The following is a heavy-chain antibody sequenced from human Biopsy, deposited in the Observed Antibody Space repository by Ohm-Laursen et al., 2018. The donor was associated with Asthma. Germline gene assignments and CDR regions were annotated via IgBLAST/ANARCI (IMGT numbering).Heavy chain of an antibody. V-gene: IGHV1-3*04. CDR2: VNTGNGDT. CDR3: ARTYSDFLTGQVKDVFGV. Sequence: SSVKVSCKASGYNFISFAIHWVRQAPGQRLEWMGWVNTGNGDTKYSQKFQGRVTITRDTSASTAYMELRSLRSEDTATYYCARTYSDFLTGQVKDVFGVWGQGTMVTVSS. CDR1: GYNFISFA. J-gene: IGHJ3*01. D-gene: IGHD3-9*01.